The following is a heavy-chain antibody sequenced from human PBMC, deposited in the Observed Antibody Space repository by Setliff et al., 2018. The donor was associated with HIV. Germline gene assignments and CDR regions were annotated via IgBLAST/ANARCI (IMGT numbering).Heavy chain of an antibody. D-gene: IGHD3-22*01. CDR1: GYSFISHD. V-gene: IGHV1-18*01. Sequence: ASVKVSCKASGYSFISHDINWVRQAPGQGLEWMGRISIYNGNVNTAPKFQGRVTMTTDTSTNTAYLELRSMRSDDTAVYYCARDDDVIMVVVGGDYWGQGTLVPVSS. CDR3: ARDDDVIMVVVGGDY. CDR2: ISIYNGNV. J-gene: IGHJ4*02.